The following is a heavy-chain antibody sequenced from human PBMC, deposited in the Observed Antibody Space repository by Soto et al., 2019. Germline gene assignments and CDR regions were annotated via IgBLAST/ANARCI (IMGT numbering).Heavy chain of an antibody. Sequence: QIALKESGPTLVKPTQTLTLTCTFSGISLTTSGEGVGWVRQPPGKGLEWVALVYGDGDKRYLTSLKSRLTITKDTSKNQVVLTMTNMDPADTGTYFCAHNIGGDYVYGFDFWGQGTKVTVSS. CDR1: GISLTTSGEG. V-gene: IGHV2-5*02. D-gene: IGHD3-16*01. CDR3: AHNIGGDYVYGFDF. CDR2: VYGDGDK. J-gene: IGHJ3*01.